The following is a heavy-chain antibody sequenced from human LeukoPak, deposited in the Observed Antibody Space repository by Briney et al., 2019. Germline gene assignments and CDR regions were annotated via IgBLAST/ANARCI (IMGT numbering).Heavy chain of an antibody. D-gene: IGHD6-13*01. Sequence: GGTLRLSCAASGFTFSSFGMHWVRQAPGKGLEWVAVIWYDASNRYYADSVKGRFTISRDNSKNTLFLQMNSLRDDDTAVYYCVRGVGVSRFNYFDPWGQGTLVIVSS. J-gene: IGHJ5*02. CDR3: VRGVGVSRFNYFDP. V-gene: IGHV3-33*01. CDR2: IWYDASNR. CDR1: GFTFSSFG.